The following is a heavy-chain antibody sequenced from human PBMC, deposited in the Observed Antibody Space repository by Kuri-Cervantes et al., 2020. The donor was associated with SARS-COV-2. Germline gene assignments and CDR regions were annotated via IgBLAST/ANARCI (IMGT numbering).Heavy chain of an antibody. Sequence: ASVKVSCKASGYTFTGYYMQWVRQAPGQGLEWMGIINPSGGSTSYAQKFQGRVTMTGDTSISTAYMELSRLRSDDTAVYYCATRSGWHSYYYYYMDVWGKGTTVTDSS. D-gene: IGHD6-19*01. CDR1: GYTFTGYY. CDR3: ATRSGWHSYYYYYMDV. V-gene: IGHV1-46*01. J-gene: IGHJ6*03. CDR2: INPSGGST.